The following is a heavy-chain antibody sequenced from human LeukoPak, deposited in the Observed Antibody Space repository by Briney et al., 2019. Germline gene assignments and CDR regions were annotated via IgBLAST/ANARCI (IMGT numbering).Heavy chain of an antibody. CDR3: ARGFYGSGSFDY. J-gene: IGHJ4*02. CDR1: GGSISSYY. Sequence: PSETLSLTCTVSGGSISSYYWSWTRQPPGKGLEWIGYIYYTGSTNYNPSLKSRVTISVDTSKNQFSLKLSSVTAADTAVYYCARGFYGSGSFDYWGQGTLVTVSS. CDR2: IYYTGST. D-gene: IGHD3-10*01. V-gene: IGHV4-59*01.